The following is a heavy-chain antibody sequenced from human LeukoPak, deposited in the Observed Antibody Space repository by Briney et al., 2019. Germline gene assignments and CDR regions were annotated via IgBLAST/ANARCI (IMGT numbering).Heavy chain of an antibody. J-gene: IGHJ4*02. CDR3: AKEDYGSGSFDY. V-gene: IGHV3-30*18. CDR1: GFAFSSYG. CDR2: ISYDGSNK. Sequence: GGSLRLSCAASGFAFSSYGMHWVRQAPGKGLEWVAVISYDGSNKYYADSVKGRFTISRDNFKNTLYLQMNSLRAEDTAVYYCAKEDYGSGSFDYWGQGTLVTVSS. D-gene: IGHD3-10*01.